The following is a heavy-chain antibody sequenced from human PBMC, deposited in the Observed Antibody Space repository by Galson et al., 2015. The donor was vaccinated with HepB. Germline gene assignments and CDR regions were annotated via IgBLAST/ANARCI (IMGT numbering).Heavy chain of an antibody. V-gene: IGHV6-1*01. Sequence: CAISGDSVASNSAVWNWIRQSPSRGLEWLGRTYFRSKWHNDYGISVKSRISINADTSQNQFSLHLSSVTPEDTALYYCAYGSDVWGQGTTVIDSS. CDR2: TYFRSKWHN. CDR3: AYGSDV. CDR1: GDSVASNSAV. J-gene: IGHJ6*02.